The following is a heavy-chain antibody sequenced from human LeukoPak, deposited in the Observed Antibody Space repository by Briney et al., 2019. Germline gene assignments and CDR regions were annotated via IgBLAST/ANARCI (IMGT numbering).Heavy chain of an antibody. CDR3: ARALNYDFWSGYYGGYYGMDV. CDR2: INHSGST. J-gene: IGHJ6*02. V-gene: IGHV4-34*01. CDR1: GGSFSGYY. D-gene: IGHD3-3*01. Sequence: PSETLSLTCAVYGGSFSGYYWSWIRQPPGKGPEWIGEINHSGSTNYNPSLKSRVTISVDTSMNQFSLKLSSVTAADTAVYYCARALNYDFWSGYYGGYYGMDVWGQGTTVTVSS.